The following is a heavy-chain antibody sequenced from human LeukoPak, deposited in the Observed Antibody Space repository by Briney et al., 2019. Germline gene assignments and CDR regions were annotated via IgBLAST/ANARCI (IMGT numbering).Heavy chain of an antibody. V-gene: IGHV4-34*01. Sequence: SETLSLTCAVYGGSFSGYYWSWIRQPPGKGLEWIGEVNNSGSTNYNPSLKSRVTISVDTSKNQFSLKLSSVTAADTAVYYCARAPGTTIRNRNYYYYMDVWGKGTTVTVSS. J-gene: IGHJ6*03. CDR2: VNNSGST. CDR3: ARAPGTTIRNRNYYYYMDV. CDR1: GGSFSGYY. D-gene: IGHD1-7*01.